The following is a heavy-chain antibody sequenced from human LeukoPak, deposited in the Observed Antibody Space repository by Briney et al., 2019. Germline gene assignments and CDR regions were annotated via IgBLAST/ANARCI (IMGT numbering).Heavy chain of an antibody. CDR3: ARDSTYWYDSGSSGPHYFDY. J-gene: IGHJ4*02. CDR1: GFTFSAHA. V-gene: IGHV3-21*01. Sequence: PGGSLRLSCSASGFTFSAHALNWVRQAPGKGLEWVASISVGSSYIYIADSVKGRFTISRDNAEKTVSLQMNSLRSEDTAVYYCARDSTYWYDSGSSGPHYFDYWGQGTLVTVSS. CDR2: ISVGSSYI. D-gene: IGHD3-10*01.